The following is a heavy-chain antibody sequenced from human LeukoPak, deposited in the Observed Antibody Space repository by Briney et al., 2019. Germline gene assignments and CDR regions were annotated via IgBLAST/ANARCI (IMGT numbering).Heavy chain of an antibody. CDR1: GYTFTSYY. J-gene: IGHJ3*02. CDR2: INPTTGDT. V-gene: IGHV1-46*01. CDR3: ARYGFSTVWQGGWHAFYI. D-gene: IGHD6-13*01. Sequence: GASVKVSCKASGYTFTSYYMHWVRQAPGQGLEWMGIINPTTGDTTYAQKFQGRLTMTRDMSTSTVYMELSSLTSEDTAVFYCARYGFSTVWQGGWHAFYIWGQGTVVTVSS.